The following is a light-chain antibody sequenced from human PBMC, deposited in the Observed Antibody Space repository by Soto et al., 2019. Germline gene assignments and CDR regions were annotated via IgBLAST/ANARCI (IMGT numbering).Light chain of an antibody. V-gene: IGKV3-15*01. J-gene: IGKJ5*01. CDR2: GAS. CDR1: HSVSSSY. Sequence: EIVLTQSPGTLSLSQGERATLSCRASHSVSSSYLAWYQQKPGQAPRLLIYGASTRATGIPARFSGSGSGTEFTLTISSLQSEDFAVYYCQQYNNWPPIPFGQGTRLAI. CDR3: QQYNNWPPIP.